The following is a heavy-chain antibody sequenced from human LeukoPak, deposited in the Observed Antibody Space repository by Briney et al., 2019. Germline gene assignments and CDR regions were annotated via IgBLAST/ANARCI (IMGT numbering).Heavy chain of an antibody. Sequence: GESLKISCMGSGYSFTSYWISLVRQMPGKGLEWMGRIDPSDSYITYSPSFQGHVTISTDKSISTAYLQWSSLKASDTAMYYCARLFRDDAFDIWGQGTMVTVSS. CDR3: ARLFRDDAFDI. J-gene: IGHJ3*02. V-gene: IGHV5-10-1*01. CDR2: IDPSDSYI. CDR1: GYSFTSYW.